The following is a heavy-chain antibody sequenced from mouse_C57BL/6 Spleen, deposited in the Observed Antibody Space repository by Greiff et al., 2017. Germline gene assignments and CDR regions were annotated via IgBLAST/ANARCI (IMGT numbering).Heavy chain of an antibody. Sequence: EVMLVESGGGLVKPGGSLKLSCAASGFTFSDYGMHWVRQAPEKGLEWVAYISSGSSTIYYADTVKGRFTISRDNAKNTLFLQMTSLRSEDPAMFYCARAPYYSKGYFDVWGTGTTVTVSS. CDR1: GFTFSDYG. CDR2: ISSGSSTI. D-gene: IGHD2-5*01. J-gene: IGHJ1*03. CDR3: ARAPYYSKGYFDV. V-gene: IGHV5-17*01.